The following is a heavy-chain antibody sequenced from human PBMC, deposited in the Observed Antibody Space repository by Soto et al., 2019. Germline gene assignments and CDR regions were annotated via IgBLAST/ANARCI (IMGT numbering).Heavy chain of an antibody. CDR3: ARDWIAAAGSDSAGAFDI. Sequence: ASVKVSCKASGYTFTGYYMHWGRQAPGQGLEWMGWINPNSGGTNYAQKFQGWVTMTRDTSISTAYMELSRLRSDDTAVYYCARDWIAAAGSDSAGAFDIWGQGTMVTVSS. J-gene: IGHJ3*02. D-gene: IGHD6-13*01. V-gene: IGHV1-2*04. CDR1: GYTFTGYY. CDR2: INPNSGGT.